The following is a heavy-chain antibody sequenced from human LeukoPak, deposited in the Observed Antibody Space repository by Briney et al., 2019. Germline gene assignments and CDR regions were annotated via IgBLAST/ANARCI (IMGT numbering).Heavy chain of an antibody. CDR3: ARLLDNDTSGDPDTFDV. Sequence: SETLSLTCTVSGGSLSGHYWSWIRQPPGKRLEWIGYVSYTGRTKYNPSLQSRVTISIDTSKSQFSLKLTSVTSADTAVYSCARLLDNDTSGDPDTFDVWGQGTTVIVCS. CDR1: GGSLSGHY. CDR2: VSYTGRT. J-gene: IGHJ3*01. D-gene: IGHD3-22*01. V-gene: IGHV4-59*11.